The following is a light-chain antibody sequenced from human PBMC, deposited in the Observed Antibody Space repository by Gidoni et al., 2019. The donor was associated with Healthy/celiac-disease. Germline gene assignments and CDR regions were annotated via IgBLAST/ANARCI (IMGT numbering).Light chain of an antibody. CDR1: SSNIGSSY. V-gene: IGLV1-51*02. CDR3: GTWDTSLSGGV. CDR2: EDN. J-gene: IGLJ2*01. Sequence: QSVLTQPPSVSAAPGQKVTISCSGSSSNIGSSYVSWYQQLPGTAPKLLIYEDNKRPSGIPDRFSGSKSGTSATLGITGLQTGDEADYYCGTWDTSLSGGVFGGGTKLTVL.